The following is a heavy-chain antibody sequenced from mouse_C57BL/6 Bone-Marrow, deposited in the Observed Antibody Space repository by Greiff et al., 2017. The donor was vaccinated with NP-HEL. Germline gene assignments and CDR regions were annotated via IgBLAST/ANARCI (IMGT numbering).Heavy chain of an antibody. CDR2: INPNNGGT. Sequence: VQLKQSGPELVKPGASVKIPCKASGYTFTDYNMDWVKQSHGKSLEWIGDINPNNGGTIYNQKFKGKATLTVDKSSSTAYMELRSLTSEDTAVYYCARNDYDVYYFDYWGQGTTLTVSS. CDR1: GYTFTDYN. J-gene: IGHJ2*01. CDR3: ARNDYDVYYFDY. V-gene: IGHV1-18*01. D-gene: IGHD2-4*01.